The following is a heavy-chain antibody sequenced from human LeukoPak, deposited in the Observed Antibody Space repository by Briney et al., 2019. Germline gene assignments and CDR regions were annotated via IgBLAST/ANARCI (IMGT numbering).Heavy chain of an antibody. CDR3: AKDFPVAGPDY. V-gene: IGHV3-23*01. CDR2: ITESGSKT. D-gene: IGHD6-19*01. J-gene: IGHJ4*02. Sequence: GGSLRLSCAASGFTFSDYGMTWVRQGSGQGLEWVASITESGSKTYYADSVKGRFTISRENSKNTLYLQMSSLRVEDTAVYYCAKDFPVAGPDYWGQGTLVTVSS. CDR1: GFTFSDYG.